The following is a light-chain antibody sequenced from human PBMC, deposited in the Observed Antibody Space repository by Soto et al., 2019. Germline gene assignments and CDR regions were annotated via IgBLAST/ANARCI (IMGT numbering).Light chain of an antibody. CDR1: RSNIGSNT. CDR3: AAWDDSLNAYV. J-gene: IGLJ1*01. CDR2: TDN. V-gene: IGLV1-44*01. Sequence: QSVLTQPPSASGTPGQRVTISCSGGRSNIGSNTVNWYQQVPGTAPKLLIYTDNQRPSGVPERFSGSKSGTSASLAISGLQFEDEADYFCAAWDDSLNAYVFGTGTKLTVL.